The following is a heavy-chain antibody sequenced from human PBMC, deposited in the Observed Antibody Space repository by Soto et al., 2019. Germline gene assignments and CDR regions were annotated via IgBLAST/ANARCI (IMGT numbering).Heavy chain of an antibody. J-gene: IGHJ4*02. CDR3: ARPKDYDDCLDL. CDR1: GGTFSNYA. Sequence: ASVKVSCKASGGTFSNYAISWVRQAPGQGLEWMGGIIPMFGTANYAQKFQGRITITADESTSTAYMELSSLRSEDTAVYYCARPKDYDDCLDLWGQGTLVTVSS. D-gene: IGHD3-22*01. V-gene: IGHV1-69*13. CDR2: IIPMFGTA.